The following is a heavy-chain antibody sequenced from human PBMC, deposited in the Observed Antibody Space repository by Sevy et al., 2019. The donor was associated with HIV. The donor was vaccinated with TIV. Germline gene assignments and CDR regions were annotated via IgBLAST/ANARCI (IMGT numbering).Heavy chain of an antibody. J-gene: IGHJ6*02. CDR2: IYSDGRT. V-gene: IGHV3-53*01. CDR1: GFSVSSDY. CDR3: TREDIVLGEDNYYGMDV. D-gene: IGHD2-15*01. Sequence: GGSLRLSCVVSGFSVSSDYMSWVRQAPGKGLEWVSNIYSDGRTYYADSVRGRFTISRDTSKNTVYLEMKSLRAEDTDVYYCTREDIVLGEDNYYGMDVWGHGTTVTVSS.